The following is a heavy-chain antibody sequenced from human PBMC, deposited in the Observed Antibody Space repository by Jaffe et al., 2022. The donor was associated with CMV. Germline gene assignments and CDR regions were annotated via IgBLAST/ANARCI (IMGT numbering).Heavy chain of an antibody. D-gene: IGHD1-20*01. CDR3: ARDADAITGSVDY. V-gene: IGHV3-33*01. J-gene: IGHJ4*02. Sequence: QVQLVESGGGVVQPGRSLRLSCAASGFTFSSYGMHWVRQAPGKGLEWVAVIWYDGSNKYYADSVKGRFTISRDNSKNTLYLQMNSLRAEDTAVYYCARDADAITGSVDYWGQGTLVTVSS. CDR1: GFTFSSYG. CDR2: IWYDGSNK.